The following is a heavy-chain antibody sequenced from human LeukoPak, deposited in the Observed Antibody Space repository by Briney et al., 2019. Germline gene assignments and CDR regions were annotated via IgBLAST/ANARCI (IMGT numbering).Heavy chain of an antibody. CDR2: ISSSGSTI. V-gene: IGHV3-11*01. CDR3: AGAGYSRPYYFDF. Sequence: KPGGSLRLSCAASGFSFSDYYMSWLRQAPGKGLEWVSSISSSGSTIYYADSVKGRFTISRDNAMTSLYLQMNSLRVEDTAVYYCAGAGYSRPYYFDFWGQGTLVTVSS. CDR1: GFSFSDYY. D-gene: IGHD6-13*01. J-gene: IGHJ4*02.